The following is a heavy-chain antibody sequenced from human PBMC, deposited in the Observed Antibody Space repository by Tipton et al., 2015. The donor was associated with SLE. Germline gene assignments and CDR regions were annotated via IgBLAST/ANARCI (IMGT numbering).Heavy chain of an antibody. CDR1: GGSFSGYY. V-gene: IGHV4-34*01. Sequence: TLSLTCAVYGGSFSGYYWSWIRQPPGKGLEWIGEINHSGSTNYNPSLKSRVTISVDTSKNQFSLKLSSVTAADTAVYYCARGRALDAFDIWGQGTMVTVPS. CDR2: INHSGST. CDR3: ARGRALDAFDI. J-gene: IGHJ3*02.